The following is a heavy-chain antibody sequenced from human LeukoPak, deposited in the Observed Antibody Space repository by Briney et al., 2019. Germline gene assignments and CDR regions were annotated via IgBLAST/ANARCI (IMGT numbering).Heavy chain of an antibody. CDR2: LSGNGVKT. V-gene: IGHV3-23*01. CDR3: AKELRYAYKD. D-gene: IGHD3-16*01. CDR1: GFTFSSYA. J-gene: IGHJ4*02. Sequence: GGSLRLSCAASGFTFSSYAMAWVRQAPGKGLEWVSALSGNGVKTYYADSVKGRFTISRDNCKNTLYLQKNSLRVEDTAIYYCAKELRYAYKDWGQGTLVTVSS.